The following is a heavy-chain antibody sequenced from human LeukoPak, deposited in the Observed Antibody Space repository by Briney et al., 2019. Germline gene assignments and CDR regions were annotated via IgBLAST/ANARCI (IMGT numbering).Heavy chain of an antibody. D-gene: IGHD3-16*02. Sequence: ASVKVSCKVSGHTLTEISIHWVRQAPGKGLEWMGGFDPEEGETIYAQKFQGRFTMTEDTSTDTAYLELSSLRSEDTAVFYCATSRTPSLDASLDYWGQGTLVTVSS. CDR2: FDPEEGET. J-gene: IGHJ4*02. CDR1: GHTLTEIS. V-gene: IGHV1-24*01. CDR3: ATSRTPSLDASLDY.